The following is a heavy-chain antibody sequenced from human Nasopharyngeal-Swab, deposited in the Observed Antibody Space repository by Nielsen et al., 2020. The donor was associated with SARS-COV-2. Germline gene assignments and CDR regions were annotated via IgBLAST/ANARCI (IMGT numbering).Heavy chain of an antibody. CDR2: ISYVGSNK. J-gene: IGHJ4*02. Sequence: QAPRQGLEWVTVISYVGSNKYNAESVKGRFTISRDNSKKTLYLQMNRLRAEDTALYYCANLYSDSRCSFDYWGQGTLVTVSS. V-gene: IGHV3-30*18. CDR3: ANLYSDSRCSFDY. D-gene: IGHD6-13*01.